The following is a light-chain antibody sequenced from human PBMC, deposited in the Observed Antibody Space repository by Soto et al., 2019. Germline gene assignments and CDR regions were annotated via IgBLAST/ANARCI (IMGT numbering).Light chain of an antibody. V-gene: IGLV2-14*01. Sequence: QSVLTQPASVSGSPGQSITISCTGTSNDIGSYDYVSWYQQHPGKAPKLMISEVSNRPSGVSNRFSGSKSGNTASLTISGLQAEDEADYYCTSLASGITIVFGGGTKLTVL. CDR2: EVS. J-gene: IGLJ2*01. CDR1: SNDIGSYDY. CDR3: TSLASGITIV.